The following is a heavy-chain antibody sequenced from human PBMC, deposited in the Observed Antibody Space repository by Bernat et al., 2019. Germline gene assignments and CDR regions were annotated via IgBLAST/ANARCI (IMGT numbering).Heavy chain of an antibody. V-gene: IGHV3-15*01. CDR3: TTLYYGILTGYYEVVDV. J-gene: IGHJ6*04. CDR1: GFTFSYAW. Sequence: EVQLLESGGGLVKPGGSLRLSCAASGFTFSYAWMSWVRQAPGKGLEWVGRIKIKTDGGTTDYAAPVKGRFTISRDDSKNTLYLQMNSLKTEDTAVYYCTTLYYGILTGYYEVVDVWGKGTTVTVSS. D-gene: IGHD3-9*01. CDR2: IKIKTDGGTT.